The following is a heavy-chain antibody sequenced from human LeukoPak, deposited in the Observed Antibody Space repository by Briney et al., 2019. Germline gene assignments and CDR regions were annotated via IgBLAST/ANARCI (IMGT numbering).Heavy chain of an antibody. CDR1: GGSISSYY. D-gene: IGHD6-6*01. Sequence: SETLSLTCTVPGGSISSYYWSWLRQPPGKGLEWIGYIYYSGSTNYNPSLKSRVTISVDTSKNQFSLKLSSVTAADTAVYYCARFGQLAIFDYWGQGTLVTVSS. CDR3: ARFGQLAIFDY. V-gene: IGHV4-59*01. J-gene: IGHJ4*02. CDR2: IYYSGST.